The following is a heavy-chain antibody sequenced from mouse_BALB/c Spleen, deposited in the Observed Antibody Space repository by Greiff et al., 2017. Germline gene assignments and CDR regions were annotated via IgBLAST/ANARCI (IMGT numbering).Heavy chain of an antibody. CDR1: GYSFTGYF. CDR3: GRAYYGNYYYFDY. D-gene: IGHD2-10*01. J-gene: IGHJ2*01. CDR2: INPYNGDT. V-gene: IGHV1-37*01. Sequence: VQLKESGPELVKPGASVKISCKASGYSFTGYFMNWVKQSHGKSLEWIGRINPYNGDTFYNQKFKGKATLTVDKSSSTAHMELLSLTSEDSAVYYCGRAYYGNYYYFDYWGQGTTLTVSS.